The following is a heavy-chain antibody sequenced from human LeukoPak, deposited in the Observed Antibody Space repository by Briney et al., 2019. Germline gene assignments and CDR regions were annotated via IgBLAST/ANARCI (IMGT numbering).Heavy chain of an antibody. CDR1: GGSISSYY. Sequence: SETLSLTCTASGGSISSYYWSWIRQPPGEGLEWIGYIYYSGSTNYNPSLKGRVTISVDTSKNQFSLKLSSVTAADTAVYYCARAGIVNWFDPWGQGTLVTVSS. V-gene: IGHV4-59*01. D-gene: IGHD2-15*01. CDR2: IYYSGST. J-gene: IGHJ5*02. CDR3: ARAGIVNWFDP.